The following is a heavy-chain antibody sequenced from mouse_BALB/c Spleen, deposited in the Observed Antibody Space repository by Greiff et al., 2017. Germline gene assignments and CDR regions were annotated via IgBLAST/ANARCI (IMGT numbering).Heavy chain of an antibody. D-gene: IGHD2-4*01. CDR1: GYTFTSYT. V-gene: IGHV1-4*01. J-gene: IGHJ2*01. CDR3: ARPDDYDVDY. Sequence: VKLQESGAELARPGASVKMSCKASGYTFTSYTMHWVKQRPGQGLEWIGYINPSSGYTNYNQKFKDKATLTADKSSSTDYMQLSSLTSEDSAVYYCARPDDYDVDYWGQGTTLTVSS. CDR2: INPSSGYT.